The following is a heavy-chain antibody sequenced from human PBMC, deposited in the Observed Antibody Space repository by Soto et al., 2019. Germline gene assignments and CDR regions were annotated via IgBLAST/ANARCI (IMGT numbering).Heavy chain of an antibody. CDR3: ARDKHLQPTVWGF. D-gene: IGHD3-16*01. CDR1: GDSMATGGHY. Sequence: SETLSLTCTVSGDSMATGGHYYNWIRQVPGKGLEWIGYVYYSGATHYCPSLRARATISRDTSKNQFSLRLISVTAADTALYYCARDKHLQPTVWGFWGQGIQVTVSS. J-gene: IGHJ4*02. CDR2: VYYSGAT. V-gene: IGHV4-31*03.